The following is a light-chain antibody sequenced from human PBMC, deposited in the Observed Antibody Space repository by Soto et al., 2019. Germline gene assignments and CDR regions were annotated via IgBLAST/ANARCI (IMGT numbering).Light chain of an antibody. V-gene: IGKV3-20*01. CDR1: QSVSSGY. CDR2: GAS. CDR3: QQYGNLPLT. Sequence: EIVLTQSPGTLSLSPGEGATLSCRASQSVSSGYLARYQQKPGQAPRLLIYGASSRATGIPDRFSGSGSGTDFTLTISRLEPEDFAVYYCQQYGNLPLTFGGGTKVDIK. J-gene: IGKJ4*01.